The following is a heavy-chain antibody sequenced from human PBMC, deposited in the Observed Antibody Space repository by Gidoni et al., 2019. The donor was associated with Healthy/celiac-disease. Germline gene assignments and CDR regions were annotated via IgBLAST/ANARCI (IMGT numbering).Heavy chain of an antibody. J-gene: IGHJ3*02. CDR1: GYTFTIYY. CDR2: INPSGGST. D-gene: IGHD5-18*01. Sequence: QVQLVQSGAEVKKPGASVKVSCKASGYTFTIYYMHCVRQAPGQGLEWMGIINPSGGSTSYAQKFQGRVTMTRDTSTSTVYMELSSLRSEDTAVYYCARDSRLEWIQLWQDHAFDIWGQGTMVTVSS. CDR3: ARDSRLEWIQLWQDHAFDI. V-gene: IGHV1-46*01.